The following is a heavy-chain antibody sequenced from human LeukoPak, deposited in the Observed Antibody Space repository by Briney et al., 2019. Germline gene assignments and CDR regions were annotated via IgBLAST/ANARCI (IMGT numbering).Heavy chain of an antibody. CDR2: IYPGDSDT. CDR1: GYSFTTYW. CDR3: ARLTIFSSPQSNCFDP. V-gene: IGHV5-51*01. D-gene: IGHD3-9*01. J-gene: IGHJ5*02. Sequence: KAGESLEISCKASGYSFTTYWIAWVRQLPGKGLEWMGLIYPGDSDTRYSPTFQGQVTISADKSISTAFLHWSSLKASDTAMYYCARLTIFSSPQSNCFDPWGQGTLVTVSS.